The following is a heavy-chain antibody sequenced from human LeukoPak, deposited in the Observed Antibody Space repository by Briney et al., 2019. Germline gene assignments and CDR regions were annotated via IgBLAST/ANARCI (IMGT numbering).Heavy chain of an antibody. CDR1: GFSFSSYW. CDR3: TRYGDDDTPGLN. V-gene: IGHV3-7*04. CDR2: IKEDGSDK. J-gene: IGHJ4*02. Sequence: GGSLRLSCAASGFSFSSYWMTWVRQAPGKGLEWVANIKEDGSDKYYVDSVKGRFTISRDNAKNSLYLQMNSQRAEDTALYYCTRYGDDDTPGLNWGQGTLVTVSS. D-gene: IGHD4-17*01.